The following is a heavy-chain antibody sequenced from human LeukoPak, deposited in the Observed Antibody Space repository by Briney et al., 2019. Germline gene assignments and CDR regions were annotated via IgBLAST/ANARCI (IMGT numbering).Heavy chain of an antibody. CDR2: TYYRSKWYS. CDR1: GDSVSSNSAT. Sequence: SQTLSLTCAISGDSVSSNSATWNWIRQSPSRGLKWLGRTYYRSKWYSDYAVSVKSRIAFDSDTSKNQFSLHLNSVTPEDTAVYYCAKTGAAFQLNDAFDIWGQGTMVTVSS. D-gene: IGHD1-14*01. CDR3: AKTGAAFQLNDAFDI. V-gene: IGHV6-1*01. J-gene: IGHJ3*02.